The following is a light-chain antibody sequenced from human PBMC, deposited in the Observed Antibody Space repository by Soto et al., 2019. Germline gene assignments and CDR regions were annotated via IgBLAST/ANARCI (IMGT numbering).Light chain of an antibody. CDR1: SSDIGGYNY. J-gene: IGLJ2*01. CDR2: DVR. V-gene: IGLV2-14*01. Sequence: QSALTQPASMSGSPGQSITISCTGTSSDIGGYNYISWYQQLPGKAPKFIIYDVRNRPSGVSNRFSGSRSGNTASLTISGLPAEDEADYYCSSYTSSSIVIFGGGIKLTVL. CDR3: SSYTSSSIVI.